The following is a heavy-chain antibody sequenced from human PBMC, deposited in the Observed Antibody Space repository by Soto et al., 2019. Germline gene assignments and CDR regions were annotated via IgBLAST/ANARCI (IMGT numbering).Heavy chain of an antibody. V-gene: IGHV1-69*12. CDR3: ARGNQRWLQLWYFDL. CDR2: IIPIFGTA. D-gene: IGHD5-12*01. J-gene: IGHJ2*01. CDR1: GGTFSSYT. Sequence: QVQLVQSGAEVKKPGSSVTVSCKASGGTFSSYTISWVRQAPGQGLEWMGGIIPIFGTANYAQKFQGRVTITADESTSTAYMELSSLRSADTAVYYCARGNQRWLQLWYFDLWGRGTLVTVSS.